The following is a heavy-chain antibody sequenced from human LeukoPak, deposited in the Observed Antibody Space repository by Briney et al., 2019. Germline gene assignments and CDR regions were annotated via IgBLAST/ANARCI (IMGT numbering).Heavy chain of an antibody. D-gene: IGHD6-6*01. CDR3: AKGREAYSSSGMDV. CDR2: ISWDGGST. V-gene: IGHV3-43D*04. CDR1: GFTFDDYG. Sequence: GGSLRLSCAASGFTFDDYGMHWVRQAPGKGLEWVALISWDGGSTYYADSVKGRFTISRGNSKNSLYLQMNSLRAEDTALYYCAKGREAYSSSGMDVWGKGTTVTVSS. J-gene: IGHJ6*03.